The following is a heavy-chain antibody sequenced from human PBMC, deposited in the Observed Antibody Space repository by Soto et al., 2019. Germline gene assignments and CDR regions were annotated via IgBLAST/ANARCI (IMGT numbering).Heavy chain of an antibody. CDR3: ARMRQSCSRTSCYFDP. CDR2: IHHSGTT. D-gene: IGHD2-2*01. Sequence: QVQLQESGPGLVTPWGTLSLTCAVSGDSIISTNWWNWVRQSPGKGLEWIGEIHHSGTTNYNPSLKSRVIISADESKNHFSLKLTYVTAADTAVYYCARMRQSCSRTSCYFDPWGQGTLVTVSS. J-gene: IGHJ5*02. V-gene: IGHV4-4*02. CDR1: GDSIISTNW.